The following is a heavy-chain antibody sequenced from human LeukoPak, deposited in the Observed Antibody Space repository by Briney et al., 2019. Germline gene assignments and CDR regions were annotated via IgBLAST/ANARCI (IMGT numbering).Heavy chain of an antibody. Sequence: ASVKVSCKASGGTFSSYAISWVRQAPGQGLEWMGGIIPIFGTANYAQKFQGRVTITADESTSTAYMELSSLRSEDTAVYYCARGLPADYDFWSGYYTGRGAFDIWGQGTMVTVSS. CDR3: ARGLPADYDFWSGYYTGRGAFDI. J-gene: IGHJ3*02. V-gene: IGHV1-69*13. D-gene: IGHD3-3*01. CDR1: GGTFSSYA. CDR2: IIPIFGTA.